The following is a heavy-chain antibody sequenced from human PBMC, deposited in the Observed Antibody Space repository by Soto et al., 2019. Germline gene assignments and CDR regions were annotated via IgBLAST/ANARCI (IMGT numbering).Heavy chain of an antibody. J-gene: IGHJ6*02. Sequence: PSETLSLTCTVSGGSISSSSYYWGWIRQPPGKGLEWIGSIYYSGSTYYNPSLKSRVTISVGTSKNQFSLKLSSVTAADTAVYYCARQGILTGYYYYGMDVWGQGTTVTVSS. V-gene: IGHV4-39*01. CDR3: ARQGILTGYYYYGMDV. CDR1: GGSISSSSYY. D-gene: IGHD3-9*01. CDR2: IYYSGST.